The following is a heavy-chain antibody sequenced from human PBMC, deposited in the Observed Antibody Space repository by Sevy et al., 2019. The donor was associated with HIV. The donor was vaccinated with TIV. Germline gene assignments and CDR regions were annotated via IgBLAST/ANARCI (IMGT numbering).Heavy chain of an antibody. V-gene: IGHV3-30*04. CDR1: GFIFSNFA. CDR2: TSYDGSHK. CDR3: ARGENDDEFFQY. Sequence: GSLRLSCTVSGFIFSNFAMHWVRQAPGKGLEWVAVTSYDGSHKYYADSVKGRFTVSRDNSRNILSLEMNSLRRDDTAVYYCARGENDDEFFQYWGQGTLITVSS. D-gene: IGHD1-26*01. J-gene: IGHJ1*01.